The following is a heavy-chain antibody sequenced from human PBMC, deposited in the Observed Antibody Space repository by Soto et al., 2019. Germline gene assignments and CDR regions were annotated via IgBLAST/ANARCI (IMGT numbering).Heavy chain of an antibody. Sequence: GGSLRLCCAASGFTFSSYSMNWVRQAPGKGLEWVSSISSSSSYIYYADSVKGRFTISRDNAKNSLYLQMNSLRAEDTAVYYCARSPYYYDSSVYYSYWGQGTLVTVSS. CDR2: ISSSSSYI. CDR3: ARSPYYYDSSVYYSY. V-gene: IGHV3-21*01. CDR1: GFTFSSYS. D-gene: IGHD3-22*01. J-gene: IGHJ4*02.